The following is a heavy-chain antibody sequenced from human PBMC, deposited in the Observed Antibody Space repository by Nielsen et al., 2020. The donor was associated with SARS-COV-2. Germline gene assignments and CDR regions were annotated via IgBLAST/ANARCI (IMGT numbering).Heavy chain of an antibody. CDR1: GFTFSSYA. Sequence: GESLKISCAASGFTFSSYAMHWVRQAPGKGLEWVAVISYDGSNKYYADSVKGRFTISRDNSKNTLYLQMNSLRAEDTAVYYCARGARRGGIVVVPAARLDYWGQGTLVTVSS. D-gene: IGHD2-2*01. CDR2: ISYDGSNK. V-gene: IGHV3-30-3*01. CDR3: ARGARRGGIVVVPAARLDY. J-gene: IGHJ4*02.